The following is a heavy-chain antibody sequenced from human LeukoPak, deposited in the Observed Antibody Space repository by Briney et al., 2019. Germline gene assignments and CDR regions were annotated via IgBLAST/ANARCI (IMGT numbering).Heavy chain of an antibody. J-gene: IGHJ4*02. CDR3: ARSGRRGRWFAASYYFDY. CDR2: ISAYNGNT. Sequence: ASVKVSCKASGYTFTSYGISWMRQAPGQGLEWMGWISAYNGNTNYAQKLQGRVTMTTDTSTSTAYMELRSLRSDDTAVYYCARSGRRGRWFAASYYFDYWGQGTLVTVSS. D-gene: IGHD3-10*01. CDR1: GYTFTSYG. V-gene: IGHV1-18*01.